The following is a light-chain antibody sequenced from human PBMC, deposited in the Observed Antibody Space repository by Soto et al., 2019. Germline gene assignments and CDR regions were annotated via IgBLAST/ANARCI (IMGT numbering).Light chain of an antibody. CDR1: QSVDSSY. CDR3: QQRSKWRT. Sequence: EIVLTQSPGTLSLSPGEGATLSCRASQSVDSSYIAWYQHKPGQAPRLLIYDASKRATGIPARFSGSGFGTDFTLTISSLEPEDFAVYYCQQRSKWRTFGQGTKVDI. V-gene: IGKV3-11*01. J-gene: IGKJ1*01. CDR2: DAS.